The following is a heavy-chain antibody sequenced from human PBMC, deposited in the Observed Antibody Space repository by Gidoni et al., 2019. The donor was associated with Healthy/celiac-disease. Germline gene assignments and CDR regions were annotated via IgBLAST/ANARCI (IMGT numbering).Heavy chain of an antibody. J-gene: IGHJ3*02. D-gene: IGHD3-10*01. V-gene: IGHV3-9*01. CDR2: ISWNSGSI. CDR3: AKDHARITMVRGVIYAFDI. Sequence: DVQLVESGGGLVQPGRSLRLSCAASGFTFDDDAMHWVRQAPGKGLEWVSGISWNSGSIGYADSVKGRFTISRDNAKNSLYLQMNSLRAEDTALYYCAKDHARITMVRGVIYAFDIWGQGTMVTVSS. CDR1: GFTFDDDA.